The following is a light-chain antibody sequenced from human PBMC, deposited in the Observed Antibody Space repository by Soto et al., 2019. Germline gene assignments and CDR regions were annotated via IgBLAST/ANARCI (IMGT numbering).Light chain of an antibody. CDR3: SSHTTSVTHV. CDR1: SSDVGAYNY. CDR2: DVS. V-gene: IGLV2-14*01. J-gene: IGLJ1*01. Sequence: QSALTQPASVSGSPGQSITISCTGTSSDVGAYNYVCWHQQHPGKAPKLLLYDVSSRPSGVSNRFSASKSGNTASLTISGLQAEDEADYYCSSHTTSVTHVFGTGTKLTVL.